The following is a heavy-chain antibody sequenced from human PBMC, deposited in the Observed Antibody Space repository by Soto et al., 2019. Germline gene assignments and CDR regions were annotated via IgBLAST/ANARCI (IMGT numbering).Heavy chain of an antibody. V-gene: IGHV4-34*01. Sequence: PSETLSLTCAVYGGSFNTYYWSWIRQSPGKGPEWIGEINHSGFTNYNPSLESRVTTSVDTTKNQLSLKLRSVTAADTAIYYCARRYCSDSYCSYFDYWGRGTLVTVSS. CDR1: GGSFNTYY. CDR3: ARRYCSDSYCSYFDY. CDR2: INHSGFT. J-gene: IGHJ4*02. D-gene: IGHD2-15*01.